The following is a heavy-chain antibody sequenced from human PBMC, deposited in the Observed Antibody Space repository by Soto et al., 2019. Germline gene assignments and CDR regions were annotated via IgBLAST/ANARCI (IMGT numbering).Heavy chain of an antibody. CDR2: IISIFGTA. Sequence: QVQLVQSGAEVKKPGTSVKVSCKVSGGTFSSYAISWVRQAPGQGLEWMGEIISIFGTAMYAQKFQGRVTIISDVSASTSYMELSGLISDDTAVYYCARGGKERFRGSGMDVWGQGTTVTVSS. D-gene: IGHD1-1*01. CDR1: GGTFSSYA. J-gene: IGHJ6*02. CDR3: ARGGKERFRGSGMDV. V-gene: IGHV1-69*01.